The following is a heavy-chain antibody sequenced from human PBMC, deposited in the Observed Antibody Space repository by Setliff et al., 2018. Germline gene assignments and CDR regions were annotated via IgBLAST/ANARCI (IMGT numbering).Heavy chain of an antibody. V-gene: IGHV4-30-4*08. CDR1: GGSISSGDYF. CDR3: AREVGTSTSSDAFDV. J-gene: IGHJ3*01. Sequence: PSETLSLTCTVSGGSISSGDYFWSWIRQPPGKGLEWIAYIYHSGSAYYNPSLKSRVTMSVDTSKNQFSLHLTSVTAADTAVYYCAREVGTSTSSDAFDVWGQGMMVTVSS. CDR2: IYHSGSA. D-gene: IGHD1-26*01.